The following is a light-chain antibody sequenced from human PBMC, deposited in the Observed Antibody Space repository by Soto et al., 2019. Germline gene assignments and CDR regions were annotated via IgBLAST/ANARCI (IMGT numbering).Light chain of an antibody. V-gene: IGKV3-20*01. Sequence: IVLRQRSGTQYLYPRERSTLSCRASQSVSGNYLAWYKQKPGQAPRPLIYGASSRATGFQDRFSGSGSGTEFTLTISRLEPEEFAVDDCQQYGSMITFCQGTRLEIK. CDR1: QSVSGNY. J-gene: IGKJ5*01. CDR2: GAS. CDR3: QQYGSMIT.